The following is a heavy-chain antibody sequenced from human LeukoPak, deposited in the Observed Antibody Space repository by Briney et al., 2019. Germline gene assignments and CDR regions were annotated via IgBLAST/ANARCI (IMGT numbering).Heavy chain of an antibody. Sequence: PGGSLRLSCAASGFTFSSYWMHWVRQAPGKGPVWVSRITSDGITIYADSVKGRFTISRDNAKNTLYPQMNSLRAEDTAVYYCAREGLLLDYWGQGTLVTVSS. J-gene: IGHJ4*02. V-gene: IGHV3-74*01. CDR2: ITSDGIT. CDR3: AREGLLLDY. D-gene: IGHD1-26*01. CDR1: GFTFSSYW.